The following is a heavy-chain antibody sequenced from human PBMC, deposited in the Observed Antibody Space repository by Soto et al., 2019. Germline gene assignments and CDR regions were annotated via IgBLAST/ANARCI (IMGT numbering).Heavy chain of an antibody. V-gene: IGHV5-51*01. J-gene: IGHJ5*02. CDR2: IYPGDSDT. Sequence: GESLKISCKGSGYNFTDYWIAWVRQMPGKGLEWMGIIYPGDSDTRYSPSFQGQVTISADKSISTAYLQWSSLKASDTAMYYCARSYSSGLNWFDPWGQGTLVTVSS. CDR3: ARSYSSGLNWFDP. D-gene: IGHD6-19*01. CDR1: GYNFTDYW.